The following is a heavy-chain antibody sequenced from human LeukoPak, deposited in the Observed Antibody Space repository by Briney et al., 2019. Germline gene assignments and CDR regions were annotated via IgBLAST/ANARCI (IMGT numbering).Heavy chain of an antibody. Sequence: SVKVSCKASGGTFSSYAISWVRQAPGQGLEWMGGIIPIFGTANYAQKFQGRVTITTDESTSTAYMELSSLRSEDTAVYYCARGGIGYQLPWGDVWFDPWGQGTLVTVSS. CDR3: ARGGIGYQLPWGDVWFDP. J-gene: IGHJ5*02. CDR2: IIPIFGTA. CDR1: GGTFSSYA. D-gene: IGHD2-2*01. V-gene: IGHV1-69*05.